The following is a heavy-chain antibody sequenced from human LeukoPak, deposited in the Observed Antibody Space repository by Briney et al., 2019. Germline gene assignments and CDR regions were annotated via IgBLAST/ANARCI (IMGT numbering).Heavy chain of an antibody. D-gene: IGHD3-22*01. V-gene: IGHV3-66*02. CDR2: INSGGGT. J-gene: IGHJ4*02. Sequence: GGSLRLFCTVSGFTVSSSYMSWVRQAPGKGLDSVLGINSGGGTYYADSVKGRFTISRDNSKNTLYLQMNSLRAEDTAVYYCARAHYDSSGWGPDYWGQGTLVTVSS. CDR1: GFTVSSSY. CDR3: ARAHYDSSGWGPDY.